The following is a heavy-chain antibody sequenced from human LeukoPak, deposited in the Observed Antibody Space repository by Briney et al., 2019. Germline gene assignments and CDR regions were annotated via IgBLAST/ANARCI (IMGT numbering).Heavy chain of an antibody. CDR2: ISSNGGIT. Sequence: GGSLRLSCAASGFTFSNYAMRWVRQAPGKGLEYVSAISSNGGITYYAKSVEGRFTISRDNSKNTLHLQMGSLRAEDVAVYYCARDQLILSYYYGMDVWGQGTTVTVSS. CDR3: ARDQLILSYYYGMDV. V-gene: IGHV3-64*01. J-gene: IGHJ6*02. CDR1: GFTFSNYA. D-gene: IGHD2-15*01.